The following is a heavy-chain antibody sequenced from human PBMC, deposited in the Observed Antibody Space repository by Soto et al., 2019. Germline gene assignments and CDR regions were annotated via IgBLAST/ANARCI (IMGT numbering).Heavy chain of an antibody. D-gene: IGHD1-26*01. CDR3: AGGGRGKSYWTLDS. CDR1: GYTFSNYG. V-gene: IGHV1-18*01. CDR2: IMAYNNNP. J-gene: IGHJ4*02. Sequence: EASVKVSCKASGYTFSNYGVNWVRQAPGQGLEWLGYIMAYNNNPHYAQKFVGRVPMTADTSTSTAFLGLRSLTSDDTAVYYCAGGGRGKSYWTLDSWGQGTQVTVSS.